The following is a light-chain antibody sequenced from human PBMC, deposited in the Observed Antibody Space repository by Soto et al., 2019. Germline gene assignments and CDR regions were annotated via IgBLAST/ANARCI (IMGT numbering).Light chain of an antibody. V-gene: IGKV3-20*01. Sequence: EIVLTQSPGTLSLSPGERATLSCRASQSVSSSSLAWYQQKPGQSPRLLIYGASNTATDIQDRFIGSGSGTDFPLTISRLEPEDFAVYYCQQYDSPPPHCTFGPGTTVDIK. CDR2: GAS. J-gene: IGKJ3*01. CDR3: QQYDSPPPHCT. CDR1: QSVSSSS.